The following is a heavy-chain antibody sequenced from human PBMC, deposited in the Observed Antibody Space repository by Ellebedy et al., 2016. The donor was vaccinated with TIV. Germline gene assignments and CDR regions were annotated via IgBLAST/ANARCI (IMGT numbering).Heavy chain of an antibody. Sequence: PGGSLRLSCAASGFTFPTNVMSWVRQAPGKRLDWVSTISSLGDTTHYADSVKVRFTISRDNSKNTLDLHMNSRTAEDTAVYYCAREGYGSGQCGAFDIWGQGTVVTVSS. CDR3: AREGYGSGQCGAFDI. D-gene: IGHD6-19*01. J-gene: IGHJ3*02. V-gene: IGHV3-23*01. CDR2: ISSLGDTT. CDR1: GFTFPTNV.